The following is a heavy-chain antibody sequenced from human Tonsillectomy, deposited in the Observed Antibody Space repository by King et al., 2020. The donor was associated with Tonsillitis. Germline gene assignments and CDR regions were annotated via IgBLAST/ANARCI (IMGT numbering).Heavy chain of an antibody. D-gene: IGHD1-1*01. Sequence: QLQESGPGLVKPSETLSLTCTVSGGSISSSSYYWGWIRQPPGKGLEWIGSIYYSGSTYYNPFLKSRVTISVDTSKNQFSLKLSSVTAADTAVYYCARGGDWNDGFFQEGGFDYWGQGTLVTVSS. CDR3: ARGGDWNDGFFQEGGFDY. J-gene: IGHJ4*02. V-gene: IGHV4-39*07. CDR2: IYYSGST. CDR1: GGSISSSSYY.